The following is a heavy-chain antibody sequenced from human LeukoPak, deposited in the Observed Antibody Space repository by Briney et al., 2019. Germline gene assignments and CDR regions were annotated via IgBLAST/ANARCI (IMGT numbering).Heavy chain of an antibody. CDR1: GGSISSSSYY. CDR3: ARKRAPYYDILTGPNNNWFDP. D-gene: IGHD3-9*01. CDR2: IYYSGST. Sequence: SETLSLTCTVSGGSISSSSYYWGWIRQPLGKGLEWIGSIYYSGSTYYNPSLKSRVTISVDTSKNQFSLKLSSVTAADTAVYYCARKRAPYYDILTGPNNNWFDPWGQGTLVTVSS. J-gene: IGHJ5*02. V-gene: IGHV4-39*01.